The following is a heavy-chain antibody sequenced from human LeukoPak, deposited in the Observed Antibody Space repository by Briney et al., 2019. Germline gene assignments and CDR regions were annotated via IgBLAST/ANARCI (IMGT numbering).Heavy chain of an antibody. V-gene: IGHV3-23*01. CDR1: GFTFSSYA. CDR2: ISGSGGST. D-gene: IGHD5-18*01. J-gene: IGHJ4*02. Sequence: GGSLRLSCAASGFTFSSYAMSWVRQAPGKGLEWVSAISGSGGSTYYADSVKGRFTISRDNSKNTLYLQMNSLRAEGTVVYYCAKGQNSRGYSRDYWGQGTLVTVSS. CDR3: AKGQNSRGYSRDY.